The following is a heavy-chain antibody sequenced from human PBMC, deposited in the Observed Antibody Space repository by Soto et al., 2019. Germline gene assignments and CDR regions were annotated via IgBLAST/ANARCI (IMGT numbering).Heavy chain of an antibody. Sequence: ETPSLTCTVSGGSISSSSYYWGWIRQPPGKGLEWIGSIYYSGSTYYNPSLKSRVTISVDTSKNQFSLKLSSVTAADTAVYYCARHQSHSSSYVDPWGQGTLVTVSS. CDR1: GGSISSSSYY. D-gene: IGHD6-13*01. CDR2: IYYSGST. V-gene: IGHV4-39*01. CDR3: ARHQSHSSSYVDP. J-gene: IGHJ5*02.